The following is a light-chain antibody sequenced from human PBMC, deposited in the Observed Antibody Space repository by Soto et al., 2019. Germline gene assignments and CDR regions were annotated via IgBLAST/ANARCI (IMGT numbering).Light chain of an antibody. J-gene: IGKJ3*01. CDR1: QGISNY. V-gene: IGKV1-27*01. Sequence: DIHITQSPSSLSPYLGDRVTITCRASQGISNYLAWYQQKPGRLPKLLLFGASTLQSGVPARFSGSGSGTLFTLTINGLLPEDVATYYCQKYDRAPFTFGPGT. CDR2: GAS. CDR3: QKYDRAPFT.